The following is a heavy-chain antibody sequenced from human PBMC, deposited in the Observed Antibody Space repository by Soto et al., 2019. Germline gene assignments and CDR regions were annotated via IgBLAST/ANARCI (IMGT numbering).Heavy chain of an antibody. V-gene: IGHV3-23*01. CDR3: AKGHEAVATENFDY. Sequence: PGGSLRLSCAASGVTLCSYAMSWFRQAPGKGLEWVSAISGSGGSTYYADSVKGRFTISRDNSKNTLYLQMNSLRAEDTAVYYSAKGHEAVATENFDYWGQGTLVTVSS. CDR1: GVTLCSYA. D-gene: IGHD6-19*01. CDR2: ISGSGGST. J-gene: IGHJ4*02.